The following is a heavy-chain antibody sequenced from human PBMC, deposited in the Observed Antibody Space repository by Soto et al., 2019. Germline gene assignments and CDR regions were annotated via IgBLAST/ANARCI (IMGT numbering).Heavy chain of an antibody. D-gene: IGHD5-18*01. CDR1: GFTFSSYA. V-gene: IGHV3-23*01. CDR3: AKGSAGRGYSYGYDY. Sequence: GGSLRLSCAASGFTFSSYAMSWVRQAPGKGLEWVSAISGSGGSTYYADSVKGRFTISRDNSKNTLYLQMNSLRAEDTAVYYCAKGSAGRGYSYGYDYWGQGTLVTVSS. J-gene: IGHJ4*02. CDR2: ISGSGGST.